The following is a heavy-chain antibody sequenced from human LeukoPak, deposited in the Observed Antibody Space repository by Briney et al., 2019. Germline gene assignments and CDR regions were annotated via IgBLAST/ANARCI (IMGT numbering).Heavy chain of an antibody. D-gene: IGHD6-13*01. V-gene: IGHV3-23*01. CDR1: GFTFSSYA. CDR2: ISGSGGST. CDR3: AKDSGYSTYYGMDV. J-gene: IGHJ6*02. Sequence: GGSLRLSCAASGFTFSSYAMSWVRQAPGKGLEWVSAISGSGGSTYYADSVKGRFTISRDNSKNTLYLQMNSLRAEDTAVYYCAKDSGYSTYYGMDVWGQGTTVTVSS.